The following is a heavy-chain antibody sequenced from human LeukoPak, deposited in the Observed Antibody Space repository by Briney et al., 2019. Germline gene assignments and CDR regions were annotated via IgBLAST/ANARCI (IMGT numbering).Heavy chain of an antibody. CDR3: ARSRCSSTSCYPTRYFDY. D-gene: IGHD2-2*01. J-gene: IGHJ4*02. CDR1: GFTFSSYS. V-gene: IGHV3-21*01. Sequence: GGSLRLSCAASGFTFSSYSMNWVRQAPGKGLEWVSSISSSSSYIYYADSVKGRFTISRDNAKNSLYLQMNSLRAEDTAVYYCARSRCSSTSCYPTRYFDYWGQGTLVTVSS. CDR2: ISSSSSYI.